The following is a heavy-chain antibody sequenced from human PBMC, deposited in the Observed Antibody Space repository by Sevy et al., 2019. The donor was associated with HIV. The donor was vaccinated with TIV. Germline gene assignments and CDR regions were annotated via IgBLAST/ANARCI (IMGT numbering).Heavy chain of an antibody. Sequence: SETLSLTCTVSGGSISTYYWSWIRQPPGKGLEWIGYIYYSGGTNYNTSLKSRVTMSLDMSKGQFSLKLGSVTAADTAVYYCARRLMGSSGWYDYWGQGTLVTVSS. CDR1: GGSISTYY. V-gene: IGHV4-59*12. CDR2: IYYSGGT. D-gene: IGHD6-19*01. J-gene: IGHJ4*02. CDR3: ARRLMGSSGWYDY.